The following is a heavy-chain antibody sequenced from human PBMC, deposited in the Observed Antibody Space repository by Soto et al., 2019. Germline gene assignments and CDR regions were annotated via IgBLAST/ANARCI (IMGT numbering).Heavy chain of an antibody. CDR1: GGSFSGYY. Sequence: PSETLSLTCAVYGGSFSGYYWSWIRQPPGKGLEWIGEINHSGSTNYNPSLKSRVTISVDTSKNQFSLKLSSVTAADTAVYYCVRGKDYGMDVWGQGTTSPSP. CDR3: VRGKDYGMDV. J-gene: IGHJ6*02. CDR2: INHSGST. V-gene: IGHV4-34*01.